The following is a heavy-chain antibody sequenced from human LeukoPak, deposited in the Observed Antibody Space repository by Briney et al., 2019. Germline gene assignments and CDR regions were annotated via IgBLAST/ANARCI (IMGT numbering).Heavy chain of an antibody. D-gene: IGHD4/OR15-4a*01. CDR1: GFTFSSYA. CDR3: ADLLTMATSRNA. J-gene: IGHJ5*02. V-gene: IGHV3-23*01. CDR2: ISDNGVNT. Sequence: PGGSLRLSCAASGFTFSSYAMSWVRQAPGKGLDWVSAISDNGVNTYYADSVRGRFTISRDNSKDTLYLQMNGLRADDTAVYYCADLLTMATSRNAWGQGALVTVSS.